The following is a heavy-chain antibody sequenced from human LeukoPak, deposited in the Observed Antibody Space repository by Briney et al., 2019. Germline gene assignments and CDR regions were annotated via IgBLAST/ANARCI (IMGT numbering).Heavy chain of an antibody. CDR2: ISGSGGST. V-gene: IGHV3-23*01. CDR3: AKTTAGYSSGRYPGWPVDY. D-gene: IGHD6-19*01. J-gene: IGHJ4*02. Sequence: LGGSLRLPCAASGFTCGSYAMYWVRQAPGKGLEWVSGISGSGGSTFYADSVKGRFTISRDNSENTVYLQMNSLRADDTAVYYCAKTTAGYSSGRYPGWPVDYWGQGTLVTVSS. CDR1: GFTCGSYA.